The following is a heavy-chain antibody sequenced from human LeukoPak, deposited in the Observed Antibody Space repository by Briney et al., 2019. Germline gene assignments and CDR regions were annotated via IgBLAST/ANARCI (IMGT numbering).Heavy chain of an antibody. CDR2: ISNNGNT. CDR3: ARGGKTTVTPQKWFDP. D-gene: IGHD4-17*01. Sequence: PSETLSLTCTVSGGPISSGRYHWGWIRQSPGKGLEWIGSISNNGNTYYNPSLKSRVTISVDTSKSQFSLKVTSVSAADTAVYYCARGGKTTVTPQKWFDPWGQGTLVTVSS. J-gene: IGHJ5*02. CDR1: GGPISSGRYH. V-gene: IGHV4-39*01.